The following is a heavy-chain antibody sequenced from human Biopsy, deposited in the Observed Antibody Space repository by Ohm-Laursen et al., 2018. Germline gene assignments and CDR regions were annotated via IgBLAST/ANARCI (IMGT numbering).Heavy chain of an antibody. CDR3: ARDAEEFDSSGPRFDY. D-gene: IGHD3-22*01. CDR1: GFIFDDYA. Sequence: SLRLSCAASGFIFDDYAMHWVRQAPGKGLEWVAVIWSDGNNKYYADSVKGRFTISRDTSRNTLYMQMNSLRVEDTALYYCARDAEEFDSSGPRFDYWGRGTLVTVSS. CDR2: IWSDGNNK. J-gene: IGHJ4*02. V-gene: IGHV3-33*08.